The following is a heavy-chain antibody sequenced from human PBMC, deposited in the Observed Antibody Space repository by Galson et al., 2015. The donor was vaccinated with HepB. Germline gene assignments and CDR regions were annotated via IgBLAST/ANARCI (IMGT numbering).Heavy chain of an antibody. D-gene: IGHD1-26*01. CDR3: ATRVVGRSPDLDY. V-gene: IGHV7-4-1*02. J-gene: IGHJ4*02. Sequence: SVKVSCKASGYTFTSYAMNWVRQAPGQGLEWMGWINTNTGNPTYAQGFTGRFVFSLDTSVSTAYLQISSLQAEDTAVYYCATRVVGRSPDLDYWGQGTLVTVSS. CDR1: GYTFTSYA. CDR2: INTNTGNP.